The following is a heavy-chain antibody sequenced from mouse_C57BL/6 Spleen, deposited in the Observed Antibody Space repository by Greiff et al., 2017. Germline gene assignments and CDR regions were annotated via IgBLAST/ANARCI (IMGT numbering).Heavy chain of an antibody. CDR1: GFTFSDYG. D-gene: IGHD2-4*01. Sequence: EVQLVESGGGLVKPGGSLKLSCAASGFTFSDYGMHWVRQAPEKGLEWVAYISRGSSTIYYADTVKGRFTISRDNAKNTLFLQMTSLRSEDKAMYYCARPVDDYGAWFAYWGQGTLVTVSA. CDR2: ISRGSSTI. V-gene: IGHV5-17*01. CDR3: ARPVDDYGAWFAY. J-gene: IGHJ3*01.